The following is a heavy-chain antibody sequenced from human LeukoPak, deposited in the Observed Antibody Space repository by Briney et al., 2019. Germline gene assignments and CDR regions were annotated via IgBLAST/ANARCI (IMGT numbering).Heavy chain of an antibody. Sequence: GGSLRLSCAASGFTFSSYSMNWVRQAPGKGLEWVSSISSSSSYIYYADSVKGRFTISRDNAKNSLYLQMNSLRAEDTAVYYCALAPWFGESGVTWGQGTLVTVSS. D-gene: IGHD3-10*01. CDR2: ISSSSSYI. CDR1: GFTFSSYS. J-gene: IGHJ5*02. CDR3: ALAPWFGESGVT. V-gene: IGHV3-21*01.